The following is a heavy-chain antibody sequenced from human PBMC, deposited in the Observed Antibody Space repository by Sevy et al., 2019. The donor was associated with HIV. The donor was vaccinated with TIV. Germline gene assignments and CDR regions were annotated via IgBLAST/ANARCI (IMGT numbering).Heavy chain of an antibody. D-gene: IGHD6-19*01. V-gene: IGHV3-48*03. CDR3: VPGGPVAGRYFFY. CDR1: GFTLQSYE. Sequence: GGSLRLSCAASGFTLQSYEMNWVRQAPGKGLEWVSYISGRGPIIYYADSVKGRFTISRDDARYSLSLQMDSLRAEDTAVYFCVPGGPVAGRYFFYWGRGTLVTVSS. CDR2: ISGRGPII. J-gene: IGHJ4*02.